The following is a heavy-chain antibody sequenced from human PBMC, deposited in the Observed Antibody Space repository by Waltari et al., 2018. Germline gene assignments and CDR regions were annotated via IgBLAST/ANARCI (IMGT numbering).Heavy chain of an antibody. CDR2: IHPDSGGT. V-gene: IGHV1-2*06. CDR1: GYTFTAYY. CDR3: VRVGSNHNFDY. D-gene: IGHD2-2*01. J-gene: IGHJ4*03. Sequence: QVQLVQSGAEVKKPGASVKVSCKASGYTFTAYYMHWVRRAPGQGLGWMGRIHPDSGGTNFAQNFQGRVTMTRDTSISTAYMELSSLRSDDTAVYYCVRVGSNHNFDYWGQGTTVTVSS.